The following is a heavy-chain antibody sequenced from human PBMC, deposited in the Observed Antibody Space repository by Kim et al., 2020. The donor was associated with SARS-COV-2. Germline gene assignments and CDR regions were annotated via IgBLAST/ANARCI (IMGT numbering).Heavy chain of an antibody. CDR3: ARDRYSSGWSWSTDYYYYYGMDV. J-gene: IGHJ6*02. D-gene: IGHD6-19*01. CDR1: GFTFSSYS. CDR2: ISSSSSYI. V-gene: IGHV3-21*01. Sequence: GGSLRLSCAASGFTFSSYSMNWVRQAPGKGLEWVSSISSSSSYIYYADSVKGRFTISRDNAKNSLYLQMNSLRAEDTAVYYCARDRYSSGWSWSTDYYYYYGMDVWGQGTTVTVSS.